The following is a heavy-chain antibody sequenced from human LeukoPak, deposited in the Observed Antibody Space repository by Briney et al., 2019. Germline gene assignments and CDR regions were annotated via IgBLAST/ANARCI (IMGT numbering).Heavy chain of an antibody. CDR2: ISYDGSNK. Sequence: GGSLRLSCAASGFTFSSYGMHWVRQAPGKGLEWVAVISYDGSNKYYADSVKGRFTISRDNSKNTLYLQMNSLRAEDTAAYYCAKGYDSSGYYYYGMDVWGQGTTVTVSS. CDR1: GFTFSSYG. CDR3: AKGYDSSGYYYYGMDV. V-gene: IGHV3-30*18. J-gene: IGHJ6*02. D-gene: IGHD3-22*01.